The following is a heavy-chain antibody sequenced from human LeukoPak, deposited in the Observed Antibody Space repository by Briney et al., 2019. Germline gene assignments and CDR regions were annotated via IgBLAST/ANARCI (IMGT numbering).Heavy chain of an antibody. J-gene: IGHJ6*03. Sequence: QTGGSLRLSCAASGFTFSSYSMNWVRQAPGKGLEWVSYISSSSSTIYYADSVKGRFTISRDNAKNSLYLQMNSLRAEDTAVYYCARRLAAARDYYMDVWGKGTTVTVSS. D-gene: IGHD6-13*01. V-gene: IGHV3-48*01. CDR1: GFTFSSYS. CDR3: ARRLAAARDYYMDV. CDR2: ISSSSSTI.